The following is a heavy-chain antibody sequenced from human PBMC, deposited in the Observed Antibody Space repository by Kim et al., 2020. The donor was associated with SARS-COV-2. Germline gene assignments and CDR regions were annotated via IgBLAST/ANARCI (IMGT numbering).Heavy chain of an antibody. V-gene: IGHV3-33*06. CDR1: GFTFSSYG. J-gene: IGHJ5*02. Sequence: GGSLRLSCAASGFTFSSYGMHWVRQAPGKGLEWVAVIWYDGSNKYYADSVKGRFTISRDNSKNTLYLQMNGLRAEDTAVYYCAKDWGGHPTDPRNWFDPWGQGTLVTVSS. D-gene: IGHD3-16*01. CDR2: IWYDGSNK. CDR3: AKDWGGHPTDPRNWFDP.